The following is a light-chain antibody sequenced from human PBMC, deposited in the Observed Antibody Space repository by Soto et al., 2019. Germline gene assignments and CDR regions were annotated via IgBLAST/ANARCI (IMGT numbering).Light chain of an antibody. J-gene: IGLJ2*01. CDR1: NIGSKS. Sequence: SYELTQPPSVSVAPGKTARITCGGNNIGSKSVHWYQQKPGQAPVLVIYYDSDRPSGIPERFSGSNSVNTASLTISRVEAGDEADYYCQVWYSSSDHGVFGGGTKLTVL. CDR2: YDS. CDR3: QVWYSSSDHGV. V-gene: IGLV3-21*04.